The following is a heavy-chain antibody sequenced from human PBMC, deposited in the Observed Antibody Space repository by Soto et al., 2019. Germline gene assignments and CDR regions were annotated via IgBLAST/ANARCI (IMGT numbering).Heavy chain of an antibody. Sequence: QVQLQQWGAGLLKPSETLSLTCAVYGGSFSGYYWSWIRQPPGKGLEWIGEINHSGSTNYNPSLKRRVTISADTSKTQFSLKLRSVTAADTAVYYCARGWGRIFDYWGQGTLVTVSS. CDR3: ARGWGRIFDY. D-gene: IGHD7-27*01. CDR1: GGSFSGYY. J-gene: IGHJ4*02. CDR2: INHSGST. V-gene: IGHV4-34*01.